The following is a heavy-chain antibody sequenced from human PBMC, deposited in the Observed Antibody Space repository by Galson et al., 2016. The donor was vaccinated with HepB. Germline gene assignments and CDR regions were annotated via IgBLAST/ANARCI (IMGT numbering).Heavy chain of an antibody. V-gene: IGHV3-74*01. CDR3: ARDRGGSAGAFNWFDP. CDR1: GFTFDDYA. J-gene: IGHJ5*02. Sequence: SLRLSCAASGFTFDDYAMHWVRQAPEKGLVWVSRINGDGTITDYADSVKGRFTISRDNAENTLYLQMNSLRVEDTAVYYCARDRGGSAGAFNWFDPWGQGTLVTVSS. D-gene: IGHD3-10*01. CDR2: INGDGTIT.